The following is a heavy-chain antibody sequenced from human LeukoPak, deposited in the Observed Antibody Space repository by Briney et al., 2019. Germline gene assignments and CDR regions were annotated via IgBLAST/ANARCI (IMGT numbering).Heavy chain of an antibody. CDR3: ARERTGDWGYAFDI. V-gene: IGHV1-18*01. CDR1: GYTFTSYG. J-gene: IGHJ3*02. Sequence: GASVKVSCKASGYTFTSYGISWVRQAPGQGLEWMGWISAYNGNTNYAQKLQGRVTMTTDTSTSTAYTELRSLRSDDTAVYYCARERTGDWGYAFDIWGQGTMVTVSS. D-gene: IGHD7-27*01. CDR2: ISAYNGNT.